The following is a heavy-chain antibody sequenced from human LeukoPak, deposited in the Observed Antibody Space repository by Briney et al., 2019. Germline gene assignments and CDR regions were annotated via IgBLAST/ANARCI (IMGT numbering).Heavy chain of an antibody. CDR3: AKGVHSSGWPNWFDP. V-gene: IGHV3-30*02. J-gene: IGHJ5*02. CDR1: GFTFSAYG. Sequence: PGGSLRLSCAASGFTFSAYGMQWVRQAPGKGLEWVAFIRYDGSNKYYADSVKGRFTISRDNPENTLYLQMNSLRPEDTAVYYCAKGVHSSGWPNWFDPWGQGTLVTVSS. D-gene: IGHD6-19*01. CDR2: IRYDGSNK.